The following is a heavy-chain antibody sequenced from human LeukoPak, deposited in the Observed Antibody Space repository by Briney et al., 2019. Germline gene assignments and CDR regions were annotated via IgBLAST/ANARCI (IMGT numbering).Heavy chain of an antibody. V-gene: IGHV1-18*01. CDR1: GYTFTSYG. CDR3: ARVYYYDSSGHNWFDP. D-gene: IGHD3-22*01. Sequence: ASVKVSCKASGYTFTSYGISWLRQAPGQGLEWMGWITGYNANAKYAQNLQGRVTMTTDTSTSTAYMDLRSLRSDDTAVYYCARVYYYDSSGHNWFDPWGQGTLVTVSS. J-gene: IGHJ5*02. CDR2: ITGYNANA.